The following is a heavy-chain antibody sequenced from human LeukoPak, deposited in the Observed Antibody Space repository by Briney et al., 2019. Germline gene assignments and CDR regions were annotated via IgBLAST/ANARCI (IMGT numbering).Heavy chain of an antibody. V-gene: IGHV3-74*01. CDR3: VRDLQRHYLGVAVAGRRRWFDP. D-gene: IGHD6-13*01. CDR1: GFTFSSYW. J-gene: IGHJ5*02. CDR2: INSDGSST. Sequence: GGSLRLSCAASGFTFSSYWMHWVRQGPGKGLVWVSRINSDGSSTNYADSVKGRFTISRDNAKNTLYLQMNSLRAEDTAIYYCVRDLQRHYLGVAVAGRRRWFDPWGQGTLVTVSS.